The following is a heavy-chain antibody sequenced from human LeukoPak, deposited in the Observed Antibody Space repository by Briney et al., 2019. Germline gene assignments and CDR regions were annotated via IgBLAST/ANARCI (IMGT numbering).Heavy chain of an antibody. J-gene: IGHJ4*02. CDR3: ATGTGEWLFIMDY. D-gene: IGHD3-3*01. V-gene: IGHV1-24*01. CDR2: FDPEDGET. CDR1: GYTLTELS. Sequence: ASVKVSCTVSGYTLTELSMHWVRQAPGKGLEWMGGFDPEDGETIYAQKFQGRVTMTEDTSTDTAYMELSRLRPEDTAVYYCATGTGEWLFIMDYWGQGTLVTVSS.